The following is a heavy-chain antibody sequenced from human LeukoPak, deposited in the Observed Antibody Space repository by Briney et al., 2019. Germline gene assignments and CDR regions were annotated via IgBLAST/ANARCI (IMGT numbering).Heavy chain of an antibody. CDR3: GRDALVGYFSYYYMDV. CDR2: FPNSGST. D-gene: IGHD2-15*01. Sequence: SETLSLTCTVSGGSISSHYWTWIRQSPVKGLEWIGDFPNSGSTSYNPSLKSRVTISIDTSKNQFSLKLSSVTAADTAVYYCGRDALVGYFSYYYMDVWGKGTTVTVSS. V-gene: IGHV4-59*11. CDR1: GGSISSHY. J-gene: IGHJ6*03.